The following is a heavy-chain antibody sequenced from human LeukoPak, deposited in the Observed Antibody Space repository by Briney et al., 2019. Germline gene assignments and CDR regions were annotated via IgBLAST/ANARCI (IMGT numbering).Heavy chain of an antibody. J-gene: IGHJ4*02. CDR1: GFTFTTYA. CDR3: ARHEPYNSGSHYDY. D-gene: IGHD3-10*01. V-gene: IGHV3-23*01. Sequence: PGGSRRLSCAASGFTFTTYAMSWVRQAPGKGLEWVSAITGGGTTFYADSVKGRFTISRDNSKNTLDLQMDSLRAEDTAMYYCARHEPYNSGSHYDYWGQGTLVTVSS. CDR2: ITGGGTT.